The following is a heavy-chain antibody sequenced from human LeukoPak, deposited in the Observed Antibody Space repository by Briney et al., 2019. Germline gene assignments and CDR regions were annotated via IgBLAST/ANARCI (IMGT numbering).Heavy chain of an antibody. D-gene: IGHD5-18*01. CDR2: ISSGGRRV. CDR1: GFTFSDYW. Sequence: GGSLRLSCAASGFTFSDYWMHWVRHAPGKGRVWVSCISSGGRRVTYADSVKGRFTVSRDNTKNSLYLQMNSLRAEDTAVYYCASEGYSYGYLYYWSQGTLVTVSS. J-gene: IGHJ4*02. CDR3: ASEGYSYGYLYY. V-gene: IGHV3-74*01.